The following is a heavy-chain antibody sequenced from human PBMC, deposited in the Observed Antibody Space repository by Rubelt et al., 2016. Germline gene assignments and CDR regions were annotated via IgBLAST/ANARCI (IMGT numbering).Heavy chain of an antibody. V-gene: IGHV1-69*01. CDR1: GGTFSSYA. CDR3: ARTDGDSAMDY. D-gene: IGHD2-21*02. CDR2: IIPIFGTA. Sequence: QVQLVQSGAEVKKPGSSVKVSCKASGGTFSSYAISWVRQAPGQGLEWMGGIIPIFGTANYVQKFQGRVSITADESTSTAYMELSSLRFDDTAVFYCARTDGDSAMDYWGQGTLVTVSS. J-gene: IGHJ4*02.